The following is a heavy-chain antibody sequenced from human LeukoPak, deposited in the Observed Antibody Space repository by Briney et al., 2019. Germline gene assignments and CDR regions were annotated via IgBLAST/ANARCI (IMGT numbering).Heavy chain of an antibody. Sequence: PGGSLRLSCAASGFTFSNAWMSWVRQAPGKGLEWVGRIKSKTDGGTTDYAAPVKGRFTISRDDSKNTLYLQMNSLKTEDTAVYYCTTGENSGYSYGQDLGYWGQGTLVTVSS. D-gene: IGHD5-18*01. CDR2: IKSKTDGGTT. CDR1: GFTFSNAW. V-gene: IGHV3-15*01. J-gene: IGHJ4*02. CDR3: TTGENSGYSYGQDLGY.